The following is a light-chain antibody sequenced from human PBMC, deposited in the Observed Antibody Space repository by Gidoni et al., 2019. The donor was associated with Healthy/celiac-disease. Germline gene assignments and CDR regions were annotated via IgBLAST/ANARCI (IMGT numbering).Light chain of an antibody. CDR1: QSVLYSSNNKNY. J-gene: IGKJ4*01. Sequence: DIVMTQSPDSLAVSLGERATINCKSSQSVLYSSNNKNYLAWYQQKPGQPPKLLIYWASTRESGVPDRFSGSGSGIDFTLTISSLQAEDVAVYYCQQYYSTFLTFGGGTKVEIK. CDR3: QQYYSTFLT. CDR2: WAS. V-gene: IGKV4-1*01.